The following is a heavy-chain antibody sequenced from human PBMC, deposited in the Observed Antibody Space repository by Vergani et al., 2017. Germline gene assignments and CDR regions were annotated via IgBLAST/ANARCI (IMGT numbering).Heavy chain of an antibody. J-gene: IGHJ4*02. CDR1: GGTFSSYA. CDR2: IIPIFGTA. V-gene: IGHV1-69*01. Sequence: QVQLVQSGAEVKKPGSSVKVSCKASGGTFSSYAISWVRQAPGQGLEWMGGIIPIFGTANYAQKFQGRVTITADESTSTAYMELSSLRSADTAVYYCASGYCSSTSCYKAYDYWGQGTLVTVSS. D-gene: IGHD2-2*03. CDR3: ASGYCSSTSCYKAYDY.